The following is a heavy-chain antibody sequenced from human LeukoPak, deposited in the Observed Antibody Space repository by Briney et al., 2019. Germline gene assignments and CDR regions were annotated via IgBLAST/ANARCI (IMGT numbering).Heavy chain of an antibody. D-gene: IGHD5-18*01. Sequence: GASVKVSCKASGYTFTGYYMHWVRQAPGQGLEWMGWNNPNSGGTNYAQKFQGRVTMTRDTSISTAYMELSRLGSDDTAVYYSARDFGVSGYSYGSVYYGMDVWGQGTTVTVSS. V-gene: IGHV1-2*02. CDR1: GYTFTGYY. CDR2: NNPNSGGT. J-gene: IGHJ6*02. CDR3: ARDFGVSGYSYGSVYYGMDV.